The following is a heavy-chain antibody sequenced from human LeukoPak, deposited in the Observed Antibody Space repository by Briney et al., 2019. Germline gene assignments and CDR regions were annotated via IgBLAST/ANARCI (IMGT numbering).Heavy chain of an antibody. J-gene: IGHJ1*01. V-gene: IGHV1-24*01. CDR1: GYTLTELP. Sequence: ASVKVSCKVSGYTLTELPMHWVRQAPGKGLEWMGGFDPEDGETIYAQKFQGRVTMTEDTSTDTAYMELSSLRSEDTAVYYCATKAHYYDSSGYYHTLLQHWGQGTLVTVSS. D-gene: IGHD3-22*01. CDR2: FDPEDGET. CDR3: ATKAHYYDSSGYYHTLLQH.